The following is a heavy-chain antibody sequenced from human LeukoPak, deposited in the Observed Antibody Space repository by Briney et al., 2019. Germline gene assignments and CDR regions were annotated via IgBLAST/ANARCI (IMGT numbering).Heavy chain of an antibody. D-gene: IGHD6-19*01. CDR1: GFTFHNHD. CDR3: ARSELPTGWLTDF. CDR2: IDWDSSRT. Sequence: GGSLRLSCAASGFTFHNHDMHWVRQAPGKGPEWVSLIDWDSSRTYYRESVKGRFTISRDNSKTSLFLQMNSLRAEDTALYYCARSELPTGWLTDFWGQGTLVTVST. J-gene: IGHJ4*02. V-gene: IGHV3-43D*04.